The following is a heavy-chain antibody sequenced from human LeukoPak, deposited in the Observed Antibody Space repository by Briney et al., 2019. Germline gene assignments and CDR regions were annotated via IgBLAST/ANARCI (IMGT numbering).Heavy chain of an antibody. CDR2: ISSSSSTI. D-gene: IGHD6-13*01. CDR3: ARVMGYSSSWFFFAY. Sequence: GGSLRLSCAASGFTFSNFWMNWVRQAPGKGLEWVSYISSSSSTIYYADSVKGRFTISRDNAKNSLYLQMNSLRAEDTAVYYCARVMGYSSSWFFFAYWGQGTLVTVSS. CDR1: GFTFSNFW. V-gene: IGHV3-48*04. J-gene: IGHJ4*02.